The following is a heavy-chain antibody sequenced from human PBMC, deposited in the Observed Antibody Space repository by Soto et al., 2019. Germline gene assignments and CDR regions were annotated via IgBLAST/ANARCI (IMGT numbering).Heavy chain of an antibody. J-gene: IGHJ6*02. Sequence: GGSLRLSCAASGFTFSSYEMNWVRQAPGKGLEWVSYISSSGSTIYYADSVKGRFTISRDNAKNSLYLQMNSLRAEDAAVYYCARDHKGGYYYYGMDVWGQGTTVTVSS. CDR1: GFTFSSYE. CDR3: ARDHKGGYYYYGMDV. V-gene: IGHV3-48*03. CDR2: ISSSGSTI.